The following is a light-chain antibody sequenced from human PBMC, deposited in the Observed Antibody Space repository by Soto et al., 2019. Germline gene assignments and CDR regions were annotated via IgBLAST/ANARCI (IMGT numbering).Light chain of an antibody. CDR2: GAS. J-gene: IGKJ2*01. Sequence: EIVMTQSPATLSLSPGERAALSCRASQSINSEWAWYQQKPGQPPRLLIYGASTRATGVPARFTGSESGSEFTLTISGLESEDFAVYYCQQGHHWPLTFGQGTRLEI. V-gene: IGKV3-15*01. CDR3: QQGHHWPLT. CDR1: QSINSE.